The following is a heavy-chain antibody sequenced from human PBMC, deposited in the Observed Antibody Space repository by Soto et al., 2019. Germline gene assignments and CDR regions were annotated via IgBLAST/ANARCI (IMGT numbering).Heavy chain of an antibody. J-gene: IGHJ6*02. D-gene: IGHD3-10*01. CDR1: GYSFGNYW. V-gene: IGHV5-51*01. Sequence: GESLKISCQGSGYSFGNYWIAWVRQMPGKGLEWLGVIYPGDSDTRYSPSFRGQVTISADKSISHVYMQWSSLKASDTAMYYCARNRLRQYYNGMDVWGQGTTVTVSS. CDR3: ARNRLRQYYNGMDV. CDR2: IYPGDSDT.